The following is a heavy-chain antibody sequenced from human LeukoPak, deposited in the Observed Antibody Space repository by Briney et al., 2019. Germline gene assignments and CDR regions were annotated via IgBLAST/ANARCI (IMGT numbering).Heavy chain of an antibody. CDR2: MYYTGST. CDR1: GGSISSSSYY. CDR3: AREGDYYGSGSYYSWFDP. J-gene: IGHJ5*02. D-gene: IGHD3-10*01. Sequence: SETLSLTCTVSGGSISSSSYYWGWIRQPPGKGLEWIGTMYYTGSTYYNPSLKSRVTISVDTSQNQFSLKLSSVTATDTAVYYCAREGDYYGSGSYYSWFDPWGQGTLVTVSS. V-gene: IGHV4-39*02.